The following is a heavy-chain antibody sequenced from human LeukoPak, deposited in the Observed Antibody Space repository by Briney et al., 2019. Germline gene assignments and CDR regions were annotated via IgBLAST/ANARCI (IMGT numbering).Heavy chain of an antibody. D-gene: IGHD2-15*01. CDR1: GGSFSGYY. J-gene: IGHJ6*03. Sequence: SETLSLTCAVYGGSFSGYYWSWIRQPPGKGLEWIGEINHSGSTNYNPSLKSRVTISVDTSKNQFSLKLSSVTAADTAVYYCARVNCSGGSCYSGYYYYMDVWGKGTTVTVSS. V-gene: IGHV4-34*01. CDR2: INHSGST. CDR3: ARVNCSGGSCYSGYYYYMDV.